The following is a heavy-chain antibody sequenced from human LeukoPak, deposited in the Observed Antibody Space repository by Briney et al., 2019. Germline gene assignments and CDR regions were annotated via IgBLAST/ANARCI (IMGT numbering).Heavy chain of an antibody. CDR3: ARDYYFDY. J-gene: IGHJ4*02. V-gene: IGHV4-59*02. Sequence: SETLSLTCTVSGNSVSSYHWSWIRQPPGKGLEWIGYIYYSGNTNYNPSLKRRVTISVDTSRNQFSLKLSSVTAADTAVYYCARDYYFDYWGQGTLVTVSS. CDR2: IYYSGNT. CDR1: GNSVSSYH.